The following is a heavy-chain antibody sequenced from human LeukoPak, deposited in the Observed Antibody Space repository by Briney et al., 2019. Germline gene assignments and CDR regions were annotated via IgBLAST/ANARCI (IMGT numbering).Heavy chain of an antibody. J-gene: IGHJ6*03. V-gene: IGHV4-59*12. D-gene: IGHD2-21*01. CDR2: IYYSGST. CDR3: ARGDDYYMDV. Sequence: SETLSLTCIVSGGSISSYYWSWIRQPPGKGLEWIGYIYYSGSTNYNPSLKSRVTISVDTSKNQFSLKLSSVTAADTAVYYCARGDDYYMDVWGKGTTVTVSS. CDR1: GGSISSYY.